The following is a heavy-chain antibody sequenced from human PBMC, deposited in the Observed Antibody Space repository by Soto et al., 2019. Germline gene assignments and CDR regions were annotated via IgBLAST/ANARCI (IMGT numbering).Heavy chain of an antibody. CDR1: GGSISSYY. CDR2: IYYSGST. V-gene: IGHV4-59*01. CDR3: AREGRCSGGSCDIDY. D-gene: IGHD2-15*01. J-gene: IGHJ4*02. Sequence: TSETLSLTCTVSGGSISSYYWSWIRQPPGKGLEWIGYIYYSGSTNYNPSLKSRVTISVDTSKNQFSLKLSSVTAADTAVYYCAREGRCSGGSCDIDYWGQGTLVTVSS.